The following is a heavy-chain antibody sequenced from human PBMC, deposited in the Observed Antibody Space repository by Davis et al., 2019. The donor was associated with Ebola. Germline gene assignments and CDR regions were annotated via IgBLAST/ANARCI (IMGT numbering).Heavy chain of an antibody. CDR2: IDPDGAGT. D-gene: IGHD2/OR15-2a*01. CDR3: ARVIHFPGIGTDV. Sequence: GESLKISCAASGFTFSHFHIHWVRQTPTKGLVWVARIDPDGAGTNYADSVRGRFTISRDNAKNTLYLQMDSLRAEDTAVYHCARVIHFPGIGTDVWGQGATVTVSS. J-gene: IGHJ6*02. V-gene: IGHV3-74*01. CDR1: GFTFSHFH.